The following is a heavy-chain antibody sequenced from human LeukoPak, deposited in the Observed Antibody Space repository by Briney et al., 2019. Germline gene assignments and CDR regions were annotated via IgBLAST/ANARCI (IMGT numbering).Heavy chain of an antibody. D-gene: IGHD4-17*01. Sequence: ASVKVSCKASGYTFTGYYMHWVRQAPGQGLEWMGWINPNSGGTNYAQKFQGRVTMTRDTSISTAYMELSRLRSDDTAVYYCARDTGGDYVRDWFGPWGQGTLVTVSS. CDR3: ARDTGGDYVRDWFGP. CDR2: INPNSGGT. CDR1: GYTFTGYY. V-gene: IGHV1-2*02. J-gene: IGHJ5*02.